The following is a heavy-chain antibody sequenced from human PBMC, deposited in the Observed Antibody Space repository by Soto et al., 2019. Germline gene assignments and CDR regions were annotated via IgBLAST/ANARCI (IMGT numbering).Heavy chain of an antibody. D-gene: IGHD3-16*01. J-gene: IGHJ4*02. V-gene: IGHV1-18*01. CDR2: ISAYSGDT. CDR1: GYSFTNYP. Sequence: QVNLVQSGSEVRQPGASGKVSCKASGYSFTNYPIAWVRRAPGQGLEWMGWISAYSGDTNYPQKLQGRVTMIRDTSTTTAYLELRSLRSDDKAVYYCAMAIIIRFLAPAYWGQGALVTVSS. CDR3: AMAIIIRFLAPAY.